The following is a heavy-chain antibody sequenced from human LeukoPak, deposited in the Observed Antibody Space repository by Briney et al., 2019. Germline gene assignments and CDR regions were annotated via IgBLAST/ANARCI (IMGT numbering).Heavy chain of an antibody. CDR2: ITTSSTYT. CDR3: ASYIAAAGHDAFDI. Sequence: PGGSLRLSCEASGFSFSSYNMDWVRQTPGKGLEWISSITTSSTYTFYADSVKGRFTISRDNARNSLYLQMNSLTAEDTAVYYCASYIAAAGHDAFDIWGQGTMVTVSS. D-gene: IGHD6-13*01. V-gene: IGHV3-21*01. J-gene: IGHJ3*02. CDR1: GFSFSSYN.